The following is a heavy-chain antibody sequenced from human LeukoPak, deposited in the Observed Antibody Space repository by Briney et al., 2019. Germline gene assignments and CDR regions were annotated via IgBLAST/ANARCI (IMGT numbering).Heavy chain of an antibody. CDR3: AREWLKYADY. Sequence: GGSLRLSCAASGFTFSSYAMHWVRQAPGKGLEWVAVISYDGSNKYYADSVKGRFTISRDNSKNTLYLQMNSLRAKDTAVYYCAREWLKYADYWGQGTLVTVSS. V-gene: IGHV3-30-3*01. CDR1: GFTFSSYA. D-gene: IGHD5-12*01. J-gene: IGHJ4*02. CDR2: ISYDGSNK.